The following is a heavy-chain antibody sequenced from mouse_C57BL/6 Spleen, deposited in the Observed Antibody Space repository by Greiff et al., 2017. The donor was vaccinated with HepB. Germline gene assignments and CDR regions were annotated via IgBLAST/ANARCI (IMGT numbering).Heavy chain of an antibody. CDR2: IRSKSNNYAT. V-gene: IGHV10-1*01. D-gene: IGHD2-4*01. J-gene: IGHJ4*01. CDR1: GFSFNTYA. Sequence: EVHLVESGGGLVQPKGSLKLSCAASGFSFNTYAMNWVRQAPGKGLEWVARIRSKSNNYATYYADSVKDRFTISRDDSESMLYLQMNNLKTEDTAMYYCVGIYYDYDVYAMDYWGQGTSVTVSS. CDR3: VGIYYDYDVYAMDY.